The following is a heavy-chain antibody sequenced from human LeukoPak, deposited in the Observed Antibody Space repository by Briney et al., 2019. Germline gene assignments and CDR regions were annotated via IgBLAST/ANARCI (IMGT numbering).Heavy chain of an antibody. Sequence: ASVKVTCKASGYTFTSYYMRWVRQAPGQGLEWMGIINPSGGSTSYAQKFQGRVTMTRDTSTSTVYMELSSLRSEDTAVYYCAAVQDDYGDYFVDYWGQGTLVTVSP. D-gene: IGHD4-17*01. CDR1: GYTFTSYY. CDR3: AAVQDDYGDYFVDY. CDR2: INPSGGST. V-gene: IGHV1-46*01. J-gene: IGHJ4*02.